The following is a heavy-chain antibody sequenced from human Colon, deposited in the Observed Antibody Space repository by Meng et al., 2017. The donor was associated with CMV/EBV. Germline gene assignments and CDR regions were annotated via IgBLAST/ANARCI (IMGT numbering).Heavy chain of an antibody. J-gene: IGHJ4*02. CDR2: IYPGDSDT. D-gene: IGHD3-10*01. CDR3: QRQDYYASGSYSPVDF. Sequence: SGYAFLNYWSAWVRQMPGKGLEWVGVIYPGDSDTRYNPSFQDQVTLSADKSTSTAYLQWRSLEASDTAMYYCQRQDYYASGSYSPVDFWGQGTLVTVSS. CDR1: GYAFLNYW. V-gene: IGHV5-51*01.